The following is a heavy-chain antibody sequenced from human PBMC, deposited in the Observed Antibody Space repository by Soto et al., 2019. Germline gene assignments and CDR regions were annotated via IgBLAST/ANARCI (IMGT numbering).Heavy chain of an antibody. CDR3: ARESEDLTSNFDY. CDR2: ISSTTTYI. V-gene: IGHV3-21*01. CDR1: GFTFTRYS. Sequence: GGSLRLSCAASGFTFTRYSMNWVRQAPGKGLEWVSSISSTTTYIYYADSMKGRFTVSRDNAKNSVYLEVNSLSAEDTAVYYCARESEDLTSNFDYWGQGTLVTVSS. J-gene: IGHJ4*02.